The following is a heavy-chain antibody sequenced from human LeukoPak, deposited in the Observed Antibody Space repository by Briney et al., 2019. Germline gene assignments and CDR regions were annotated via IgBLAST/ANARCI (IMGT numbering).Heavy chain of an antibody. V-gene: IGHV1-18*01. D-gene: IGHD2/OR15-2a*01. J-gene: IGHJ4*02. CDR1: GYTFFRHG. CDR3: AREGSCYTTSCRFNDY. CDR2: ISAYNGNT. Sequence: ASVKVSCKASGYTFFRHGISWVRQAPGQGLEWMGWISAYNGNTNYAQKLQDRVTMTIDTSTTTAYMELRSLRSDDTAVYYCAREGSCYTTSCRFNDYWGQGTLVTVSS.